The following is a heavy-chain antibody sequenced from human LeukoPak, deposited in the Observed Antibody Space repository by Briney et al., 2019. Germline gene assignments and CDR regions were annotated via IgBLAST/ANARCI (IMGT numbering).Heavy chain of an antibody. CDR3: ARIGVGAFDY. Sequence: SETLSLTCTVSGGSISSYYWSWIRQPPGKGLEWIGYIYYSGSPNYNPSLKSRVTISVDTSKNQFSLKLSSVTAADTAVYYCARIGVGAFDYWGQGTLVTVSS. J-gene: IGHJ4*02. D-gene: IGHD1-26*01. V-gene: IGHV4-59*01. CDR2: IYYSGSP. CDR1: GGSISSYY.